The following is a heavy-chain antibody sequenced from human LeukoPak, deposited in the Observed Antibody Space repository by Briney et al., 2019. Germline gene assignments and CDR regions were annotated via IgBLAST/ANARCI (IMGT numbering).Heavy chain of an antibody. Sequence: SETLSLTCAVYGGSFSDYYWSWIRQPPGKGLEWIGEINHSGSTNYNPPLKSRVTISVDTSKNQFSLKLISVTAADTAMYYCARHSPYSGSPDDAFDIWGQGTMVTVSS. CDR3: ARHSPYSGSPDDAFDI. V-gene: IGHV4-34*01. CDR1: GGSFSDYY. J-gene: IGHJ3*02. D-gene: IGHD1-26*01. CDR2: INHSGST.